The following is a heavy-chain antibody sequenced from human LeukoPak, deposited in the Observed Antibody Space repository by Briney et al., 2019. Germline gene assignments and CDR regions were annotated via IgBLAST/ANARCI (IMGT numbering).Heavy chain of an antibody. D-gene: IGHD4-17*01. CDR2: INPNSGGT. Sequence: ASVKVSCKASGYTFTGYYMHWVRQAPGQGLEWMGWINPNSGGTNYAQKFQGRVTMTRDTSISTAYMELSRLRSDDTAVYCCARVGTTVTTFPYYFDYWGQGTLVTVSS. V-gene: IGHV1-2*02. CDR1: GYTFTGYY. J-gene: IGHJ4*02. CDR3: ARVGTTVTTFPYYFDY.